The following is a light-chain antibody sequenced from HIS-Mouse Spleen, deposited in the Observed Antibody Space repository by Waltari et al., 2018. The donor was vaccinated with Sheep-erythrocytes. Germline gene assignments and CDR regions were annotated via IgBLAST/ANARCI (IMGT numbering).Light chain of an antibody. J-gene: IGLJ1*01. CDR1: SSDVGGYNY. V-gene: IGLV2-11*01. CDR3: CSYAGSYNHV. CDR2: DVG. Sequence: QSALTQPASVSGSPGQSITISFTGTSSDVGGYNYVSWYQQHPGKAPKLMIYDVGKRPSGVPDRFSGSKSGNTASLTISGLQAEDEADYYCCSYAGSYNHVFATGTKVTVL.